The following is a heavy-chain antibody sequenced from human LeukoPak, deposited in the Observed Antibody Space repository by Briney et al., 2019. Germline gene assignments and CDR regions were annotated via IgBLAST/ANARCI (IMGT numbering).Heavy chain of an antibody. CDR2: IKQDGSEK. J-gene: IGHJ4*02. CDR1: GFTFSNYW. Sequence: GGSLRLSCAASGFTFSNYWMSWVRQAPGKGLEWVANIKQDGSEKCYVDSVKGRFTISRDNAKNSLYLQMNSLRAEDTAVYYCARDDGVNGGDYWGQGTLVTVSS. D-gene: IGHD3-16*01. CDR3: ARDDGVNGGDY. V-gene: IGHV3-7*01.